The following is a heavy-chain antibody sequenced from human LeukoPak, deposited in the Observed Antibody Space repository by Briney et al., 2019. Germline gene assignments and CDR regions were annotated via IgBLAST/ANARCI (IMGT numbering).Heavy chain of an antibody. CDR3: ASVTMWDYYFDY. CDR1: GGSISSSSYY. V-gene: IGHV4-39*01. D-gene: IGHD4-17*01. Sequence: SETLSLPCTVSGGSISSSSYYWGWVRQPPGKGLEWIGSIYYSGSTYYNPSLKSRVTISVDTSNNQFSLKLSSVTAADTAVYYCASVTMWDYYFDYWGQGTLVTVSS. CDR2: IYYSGST. J-gene: IGHJ4*02.